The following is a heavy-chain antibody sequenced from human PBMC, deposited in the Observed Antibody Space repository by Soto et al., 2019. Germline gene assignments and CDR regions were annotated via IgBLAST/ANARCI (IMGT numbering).Heavy chain of an antibody. D-gene: IGHD6-13*01. J-gene: IGHJ4*02. CDR2: IYYSGCN. CDR3: ARDVYSSSWYYFDY. CDR1: GGSISSYY. Sequence: QVQLQESGPGLVKPSETLSLTCTVSGGSISSYYWSWIRQPPGKGLEWIGTIYYSGCNNYNPSLSSQVPRSVDTSKNQFPLKLSSVTAADTAVYYCARDVYSSSWYYFDYWGQGTLVTASS. V-gene: IGHV4-59*01.